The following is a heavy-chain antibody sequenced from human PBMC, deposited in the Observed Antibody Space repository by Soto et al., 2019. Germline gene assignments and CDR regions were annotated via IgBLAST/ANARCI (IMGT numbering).Heavy chain of an antibody. D-gene: IGHD1-1*01. CDR1: GFTFSSYG. J-gene: IGHJ6*02. CDR3: AGALENPYFYYGLNV. V-gene: IGHV3-30*03. CDR2: ISYDGSNK. Sequence: QPGGSLRLSCAASGFTFSSYGMHWVRQAPGKGLEWVAVISYDGSNKYYVDSVKGRFTISRDNSKNTLYLQMNSLRVEDTATYYCAGALENPYFYYGLNVWGQGTTVTVSS.